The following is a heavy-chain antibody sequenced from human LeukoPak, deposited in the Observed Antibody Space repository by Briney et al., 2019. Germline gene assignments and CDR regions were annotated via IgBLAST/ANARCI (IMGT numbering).Heavy chain of an antibody. CDR2: IYYSGST. D-gene: IGHD3-9*01. V-gene: IGHV4-39*01. Sequence: PSETLSLTCTVSGGSISSSSYYWGWIRQPPGKGLEWIGSIYYSGSTYYNPSLKSRVTISVDTSKNQFSLKLSSATAADTAVYYCARQGYYDILTGYHDAFDIWGQGTMVTVSS. CDR3: ARQGYYDILTGYHDAFDI. J-gene: IGHJ3*02. CDR1: GGSISSSSYY.